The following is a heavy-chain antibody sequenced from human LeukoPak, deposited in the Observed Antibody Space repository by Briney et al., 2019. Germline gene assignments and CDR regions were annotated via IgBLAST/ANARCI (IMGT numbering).Heavy chain of an antibody. V-gene: IGHV3-33*01. CDR2: IWSDGSNK. D-gene: IGHD2-15*01. CDR3: ARDPGYCSGGRCYSSGMDV. Sequence: PGRSLRLSCAASGFTFSSYGMHWVRQAPGKGLEWVAVIWSDGSNKYYADSVKGRFTISRDNSKNTLYLQMNSLRAEDTAVYYCARDPGYCSGGRCYSSGMDVWGQGTTVTVSS. J-gene: IGHJ6*02. CDR1: GFTFSSYG.